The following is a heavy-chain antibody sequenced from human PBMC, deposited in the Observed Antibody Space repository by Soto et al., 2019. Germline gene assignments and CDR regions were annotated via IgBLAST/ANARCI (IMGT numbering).Heavy chain of an antibody. Sequence: EVQLVESGGGLVKPGGSLRLSCAASGFTFSNAWMTWVRQAPGKGLEWVGRVKSKTDGGTIDYAAPVKDRFTISRDDSKITLYLQMKSLKTEDPAVYYGIGTYRGSSMRFDYWGEGTLVTVAS. CDR2: VKSKTDGGTI. J-gene: IGHJ4*02. V-gene: IGHV3-15*01. CDR1: GFTFSNAW. CDR3: IGTYRGSSMRFDY. D-gene: IGHD6-6*01.